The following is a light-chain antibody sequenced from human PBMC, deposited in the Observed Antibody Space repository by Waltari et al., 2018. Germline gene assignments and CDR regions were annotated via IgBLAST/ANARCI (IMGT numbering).Light chain of an antibody. CDR2: AAS. Sequence: DIQMTQSPSSVSASVGDRVTITCRASQGIYSWLAWYQQNPGTAPKLLIFAASSLQSGFPSRFSGSGSGTDFTLTISSLQPEDFATYYCQQTNSFPLTFGGGTKVDIK. J-gene: IGKJ4*01. CDR1: QGIYSW. V-gene: IGKV1-12*01. CDR3: QQTNSFPLT.